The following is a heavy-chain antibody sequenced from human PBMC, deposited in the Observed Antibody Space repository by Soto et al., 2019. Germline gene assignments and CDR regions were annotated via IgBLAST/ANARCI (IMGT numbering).Heavy chain of an antibody. CDR2: IYYSGST. Sequence: QVQLQESGPGLVKPSETLSLTCTVSGGSISSYYWSWIRQPPGKGLEWFGYIYYSGSTNYNPSLKRRVTISVDTSKKQFSLTLSCVTAADTAVYYCARGEDLVAMPSGYWGQGTLVTVSS. J-gene: IGHJ4*02. CDR3: ARGEDLVAMPSGY. D-gene: IGHD2-15*01. V-gene: IGHV4-59*01. CDR1: GGSISSYY.